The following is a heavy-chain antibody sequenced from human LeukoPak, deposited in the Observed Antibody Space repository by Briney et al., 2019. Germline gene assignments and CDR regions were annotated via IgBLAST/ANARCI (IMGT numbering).Heavy chain of an antibody. Sequence: SQTLSLTCAISGDSVSSNRTTWNWIRQSPSRGLEWLGRTYYRSRWYNDYAVSVKSRITVNPDTSKNQFSLELKSVTPEDTAVYYCAGPMGFMDVWGKGTTVTVSS. D-gene: IGHD3-10*01. CDR3: AGPMGFMDV. V-gene: IGHV6-1*01. CDR1: GDSVSSNRTT. CDR2: TYYRSRWYN. J-gene: IGHJ6*04.